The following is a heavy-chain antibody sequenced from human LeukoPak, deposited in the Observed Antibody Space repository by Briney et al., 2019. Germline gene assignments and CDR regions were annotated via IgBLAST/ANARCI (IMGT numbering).Heavy chain of an antibody. Sequence: SETLSLTCTVSGGSISSSSYSWGWIRQPPGKGLEWIGSIYYSGSTYYNPSLKSRVTISADTSKNQFSLKLNSVTAADTAVYYCARLWRAAIDYGGQGTLVTVSS. CDR3: ARLWRAAIDY. J-gene: IGHJ4*02. V-gene: IGHV4-39*01. D-gene: IGHD1-1*01. CDR1: GGSISSSSYS. CDR2: IYYSGST.